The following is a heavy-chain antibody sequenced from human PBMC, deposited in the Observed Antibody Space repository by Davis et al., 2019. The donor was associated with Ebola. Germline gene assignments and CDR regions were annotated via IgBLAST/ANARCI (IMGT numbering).Heavy chain of an antibody. CDR2: IIPIFGTA. D-gene: IGHD2-15*01. CDR3: ARGVARGVVVAANYFDY. CDR1: GGTFSSYA. J-gene: IGHJ4*02. V-gene: IGHV1-69*13. Sequence: AASVKVSCKASGGTFSSYAISWVRQAPGQGLEWMGGIIPIFGTANYAQKFQGRVTITADESTSTAYMELSSLRSEDTAVYYCARGVARGVVVAANYFDYWGQGSLVTVSS.